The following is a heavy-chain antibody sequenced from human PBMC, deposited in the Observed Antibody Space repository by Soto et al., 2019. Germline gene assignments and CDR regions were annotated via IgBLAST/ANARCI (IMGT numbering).Heavy chain of an antibody. J-gene: IGHJ3*02. V-gene: IGHV3-23*01. Sequence: EVQLLESGGGLVQPGGSLRLSCAASGFTFSSYAMSWVRQTPGKGLEWVSAISGSGGSTYYADSVKGRFTISRENSKNTMYLQMNSLRAEDTAVYYCANNLFGATKDAFDIWGQGTMVTVSS. CDR1: GFTFSSYA. CDR2: ISGSGGST. CDR3: ANNLFGATKDAFDI. D-gene: IGHD1-26*01.